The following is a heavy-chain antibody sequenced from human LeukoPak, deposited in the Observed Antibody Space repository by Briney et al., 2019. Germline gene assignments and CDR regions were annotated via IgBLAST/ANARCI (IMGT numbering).Heavy chain of an antibody. CDR2: INHSGST. Sequence: SETLSLACAVYGGSFSGYYWSWIRQPPGKGLEWIGEINHSGSTNYNPSLKSRVTISVDTSKNQFSLKLGSVTAADTAVYYCARASSSSSWYYFDYWGQGTLVTVSS. V-gene: IGHV4-34*01. J-gene: IGHJ4*02. D-gene: IGHD6-13*01. CDR1: GGSFSGYY. CDR3: ARASSSSSWYYFDY.